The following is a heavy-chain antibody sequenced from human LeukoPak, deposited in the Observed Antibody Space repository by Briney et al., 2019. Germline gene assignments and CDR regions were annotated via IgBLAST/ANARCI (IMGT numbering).Heavy chain of an antibody. CDR1: GFTFSSYA. CDR2: IGGSGGST. V-gene: IGHV3-23*01. D-gene: IGHD3-3*01. CDR3: AKEYYDFWSGYYYFDY. J-gene: IGHJ4*02. Sequence: GGSLRLSCAASGFTFSSYAMSWVRQVPGKGLEWVSAIGGSGGSTYYADSVKGRFTISRDNSKNTLYLQVNSLRAEDTALYYCAKEYYDFWSGYYYFDYWGQGTLVTVSS.